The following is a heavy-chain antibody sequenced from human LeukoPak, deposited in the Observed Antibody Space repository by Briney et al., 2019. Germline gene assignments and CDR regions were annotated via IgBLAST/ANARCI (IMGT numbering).Heavy chain of an antibody. CDR3: AKGLSYGDYHRYEDNWFDP. CDR2: IKQDGSEK. V-gene: IGHV3-7*03. J-gene: IGHJ5*02. D-gene: IGHD4-17*01. CDR1: GFTFSSYW. Sequence: PGGSLRLSCAASGFTFSSYWMSWVRQAPVKGLEWVANIKQDGSEKYYVDSVKGRFTISRDNAKNSLYLQMNSLRAEDTALYYCAKGLSYGDYHRYEDNWFDPWGQGTLVTVSS.